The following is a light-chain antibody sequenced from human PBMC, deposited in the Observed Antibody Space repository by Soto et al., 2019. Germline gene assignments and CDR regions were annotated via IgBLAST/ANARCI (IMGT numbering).Light chain of an antibody. CDR3: QQYNNWPPWT. J-gene: IGKJ1*01. Sequence: EIVMTQSPAPLSVSPGERATLSCRASQNVSSNLAWYQQNPGQAPRLLNYGASSRATGIPARFSGSGSGTEFTPTISSLQSEDFAVYYCQQYNNWPPWTFGQGTKVDIK. CDR2: GAS. CDR1: QNVSSN. V-gene: IGKV3-15*01.